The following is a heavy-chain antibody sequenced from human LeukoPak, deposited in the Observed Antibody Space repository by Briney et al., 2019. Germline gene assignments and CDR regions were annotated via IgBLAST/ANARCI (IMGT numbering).Heavy chain of an antibody. Sequence: SETLSLTCTVSGGSISSSSYYWGWIRQPPGKGLEWIGSIYYSGSTYYNPSLKSRVTISVDTSKKQFSLKLSSVTAADTAVYYCASPRPVCSGGSCYLNWFDPWGQGTLVTVSS. D-gene: IGHD2-15*01. CDR2: IYYSGST. CDR3: ASPRPVCSGGSCYLNWFDP. V-gene: IGHV4-39*01. CDR1: GGSISSSSYY. J-gene: IGHJ5*02.